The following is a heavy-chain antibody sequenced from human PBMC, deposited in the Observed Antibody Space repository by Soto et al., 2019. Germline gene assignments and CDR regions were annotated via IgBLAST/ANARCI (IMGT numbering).Heavy chain of an antibody. D-gene: IGHD5-12*01. J-gene: IGHJ6*03. CDR1: GFTFSSYA. V-gene: IGHV3-23*01. CDR2: ISGSGGST. Sequence: EVQLLESGGGLVQPGGSLRLSCAASGFTFSSYAMSWVRQAPGKGLEWVSAISGSGGSTYYADSVKGRFTISRDNSKNTLYLQMNSLRAEDTAVYYCAKGRGYAMGYYYYYMDVWGKGTTVTVSS. CDR3: AKGRGYAMGYYYYYMDV.